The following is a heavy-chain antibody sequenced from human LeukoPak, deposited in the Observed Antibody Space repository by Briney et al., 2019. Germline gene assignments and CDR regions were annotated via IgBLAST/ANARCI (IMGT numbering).Heavy chain of an antibody. Sequence: SETLSLTCAVYGGSFSGYYWSWSRQPPGKGLEWIGEINHSGSTNYNPSLKSRVTISVDTSKNQFSLKLSSVTAADTAVYYCARVDSYGNYYYYMDVWGKGTTVTISS. CDR3: ARVDSYGNYYYYMDV. J-gene: IGHJ6*03. CDR1: GGSFSGYY. D-gene: IGHD5-18*01. V-gene: IGHV4-34*01. CDR2: INHSGST.